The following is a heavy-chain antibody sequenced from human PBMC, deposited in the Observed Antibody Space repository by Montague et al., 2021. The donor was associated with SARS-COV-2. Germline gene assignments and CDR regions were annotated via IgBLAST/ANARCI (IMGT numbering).Heavy chain of an antibody. D-gene: IGHD6-19*01. Sequence: SETLSLTCTVSGGSISGGSYYWSWIRQPAGKGLEWIGYIYYSGSTNYNPSLKSRVTISVDTSKNQFSLKLSSVTAADTAVYYCARGSGWMGNAFDIWGQGTMVTVSS. CDR2: IYYSGST. V-gene: IGHV4-61*10. CDR1: GGSISGGSYY. J-gene: IGHJ3*02. CDR3: ARGSGWMGNAFDI.